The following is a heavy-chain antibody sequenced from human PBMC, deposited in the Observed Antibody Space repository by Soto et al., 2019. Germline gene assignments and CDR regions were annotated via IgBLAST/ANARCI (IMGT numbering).Heavy chain of an antibody. CDR1: GYTFTSYF. J-gene: IGHJ4*02. Sequence: ASVKVSCKASGYTFTSYFISWVRQAPGQGLEWMGWISAYNGNTNYAQKLQGRVTMTTDTSTSTAYMELRSLRSDDTAVYYCARSRSVAYCGGDCYTDYWGQGTLVTVSS. V-gene: IGHV1-18*01. CDR3: ARSRSVAYCGGDCYTDY. D-gene: IGHD2-21*01. CDR2: ISAYNGNT.